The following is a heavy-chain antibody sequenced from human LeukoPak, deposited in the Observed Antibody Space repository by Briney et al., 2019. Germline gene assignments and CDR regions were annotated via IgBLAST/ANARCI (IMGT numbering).Heavy chain of an antibody. D-gene: IGHD3-10*01. CDR3: AAKTYYYGSGTKENYMDV. J-gene: IGHJ6*03. V-gene: IGHV1-58*02. CDR1: GFTFTSSA. CDR2: IVVGSGNT. Sequence: ASVKVSCKASGFTFTSSAMQWVRQARGHRLEWIGWIVVGSGNTNYAQKFQERVTITRDMSTSTAYMELSSLRSEDTAVYYCAAKTYYYGSGTKENYMDVWGKGTTVTVSS.